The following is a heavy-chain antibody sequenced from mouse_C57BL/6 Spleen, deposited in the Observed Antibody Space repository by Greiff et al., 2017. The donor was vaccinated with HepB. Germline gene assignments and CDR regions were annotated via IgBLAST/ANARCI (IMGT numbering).Heavy chain of an antibody. CDR1: GYTFTSYW. V-gene: IGHV1-72*01. CDR3: AITTVVDAMDY. J-gene: IGHJ4*01. D-gene: IGHD1-1*01. Sequence: QVQLQQPGAELVKPGASVKLSCKASGYTFTSYWMHWVKQRPGRGLEWIGRIDPNSGGTTYNEKFKSKAKLTVDKPSSTAYMQLSSLTSEDSAVYYCAITTVVDAMDYWGQGTSVTVSS. CDR2: IDPNSGGT.